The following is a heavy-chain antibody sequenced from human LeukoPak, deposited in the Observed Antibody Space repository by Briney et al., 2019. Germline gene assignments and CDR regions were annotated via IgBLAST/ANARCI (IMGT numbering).Heavy chain of an antibody. V-gene: IGHV3-30*04. CDR1: GFTFSSYA. CDR2: ISCDGSNK. J-gene: IGHJ4*02. Sequence: GRSLRLSCAASGFTFSSYAMHWVRQAPGKGLEWVAVISCDGSNKYYADSVKGRFTISRDNSKNTLYLQMNSLRAEDTAVYYCARAYGVAFDYWGQGTLVTVSS. CDR3: ARAYGVAFDY. D-gene: IGHD2-15*01.